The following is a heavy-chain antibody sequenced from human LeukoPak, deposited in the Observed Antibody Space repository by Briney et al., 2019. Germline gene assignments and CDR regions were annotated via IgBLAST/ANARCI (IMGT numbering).Heavy chain of an antibody. CDR2: ISGSGGST. CDR1: GFTFSSYA. D-gene: IGHD3-10*01. CDR3: AKRGAYGSGSYRTG. Sequence: PGGSLRLSCAASGFTFSSYAMSWVRQAPGKGLEWVSAISGSGGSTYYADSVKGRFTISRDNSKNTRYLQMNSLRAEDTAVYYCAKRGAYGSGSYRTGWGQGTLVTVSS. V-gene: IGHV3-23*01. J-gene: IGHJ4*02.